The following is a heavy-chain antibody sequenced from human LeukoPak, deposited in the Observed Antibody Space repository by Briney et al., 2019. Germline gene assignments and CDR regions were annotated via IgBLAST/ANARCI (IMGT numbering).Heavy chain of an antibody. J-gene: IGHJ4*02. V-gene: IGHV1-2*02. CDR3: ARDQGSDDSSDYWPLDY. CDR2: INPNNRGT. CDR1: GYTFTAYY. Sequence: ASVKVSCRASGYTFTAYYIHWVRQAPGQGLEWMGWINPNNRGTNYAQKFQGRVTMTRDTSISTAYMELSRLRSDDTAVYYCARDQGSDDSSDYWPLDYWGQGTLVTVSS. D-gene: IGHD3-22*01.